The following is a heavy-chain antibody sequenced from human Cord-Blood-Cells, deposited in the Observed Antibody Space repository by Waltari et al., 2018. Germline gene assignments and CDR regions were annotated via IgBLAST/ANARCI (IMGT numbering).Heavy chain of an antibody. CDR1: GFTFSSYG. D-gene: IGHD6-19*01. CDR3: ARGGSSGWYY. Sequence: QVQLVESGGGVVQPGRSLRLSCAASGFTFSSYGMHWVRQAPGKGLEWVVVIWYDGSNKYYADSVKGRFTISRDNSKNTLYLQMNSLRAEDTAVYYCARGGSSGWYYWGQGTLVTVSS. CDR2: IWYDGSNK. J-gene: IGHJ4*02. V-gene: IGHV3-33*01.